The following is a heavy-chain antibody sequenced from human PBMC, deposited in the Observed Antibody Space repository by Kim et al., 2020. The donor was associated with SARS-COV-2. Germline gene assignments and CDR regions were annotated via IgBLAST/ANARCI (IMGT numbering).Heavy chain of an antibody. CDR3: ARGNSSSWYRFYYYYGMVV. CDR1: GDSVSSNSAA. Sequence: SQTLSLTCAIPGDSVSSNSAAWNWIRQSPSRGLEWLGRTYYRSKWYNDYAVSVKSRLTINPDTSKNQFSLQLNSVTPEDTAVYYCARGNSSSWYRFYYYYGMVVWGQGTTVTVSS. CDR2: TYYRSKWYN. V-gene: IGHV6-1*01. J-gene: IGHJ6*02. D-gene: IGHD6-13*01.